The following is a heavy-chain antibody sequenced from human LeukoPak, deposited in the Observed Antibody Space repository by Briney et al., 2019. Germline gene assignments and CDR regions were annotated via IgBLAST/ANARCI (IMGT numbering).Heavy chain of an antibody. CDR2: LIGSSGST. V-gene: IGHV3-23*01. D-gene: IGHD5-12*01. Sequence: PGGSLRLSCAASGFTSINYAMNWVRQAPGEGLEWVSVLIGSSGSTDYADSVKGRFTISRDTSKNTVFLQMNSLRAEDTAIYYCAKGAYDYIEMGYFDSWGQGSLVTVSS. CDR1: GFTSINYA. J-gene: IGHJ4*02. CDR3: AKGAYDYIEMGYFDS.